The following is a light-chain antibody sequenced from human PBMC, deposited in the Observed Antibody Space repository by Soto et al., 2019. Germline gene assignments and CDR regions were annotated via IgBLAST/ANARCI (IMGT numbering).Light chain of an antibody. CDR2: EVS. V-gene: IGLV2-14*01. Sequence: QSVLTQPASVSGSPGQSITISCTGTSSDVGGYNYVSWYQQHPGKAPKLMIYEVSNRPSGVSNRFSASKSGKTASLTISGLQAEDEADYHCCSYAGNRTFVFGGGTQLTVL. CDR1: SSDVGGYNY. J-gene: IGLJ3*02. CDR3: CSYAGNRTFV.